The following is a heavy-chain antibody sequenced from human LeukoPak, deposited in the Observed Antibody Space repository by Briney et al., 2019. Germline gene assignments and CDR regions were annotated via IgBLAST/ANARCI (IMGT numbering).Heavy chain of an antibody. Sequence: PGGSLRLSCAASGFIFSSYAMSWVRQAPGKGLEWVSGISGSADITDYADSVKGRFTISRDNSKHSLYLQMNSLRAEDTAVYYCARLYSSSSGLRASDYWGQGTLVTVSS. J-gene: IGHJ4*02. CDR1: GFIFSSYA. CDR3: ARLYSSSSGLRASDY. CDR2: ISGSADIT. D-gene: IGHD6-6*01. V-gene: IGHV3-23*01.